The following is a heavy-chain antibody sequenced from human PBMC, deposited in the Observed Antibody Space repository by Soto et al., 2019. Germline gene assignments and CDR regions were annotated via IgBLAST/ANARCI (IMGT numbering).Heavy chain of an antibody. Sequence: QVQLVQSGAEEKKPGASVKVSCKASGYTFTSYATHWLRQAPEQRLEWMGWINAGNGNTKYSQKFQGRVTLTRDTSASTAYMELSSLRSEDTAVYYCARSIVVVTALDYWGQGTLVTVSS. CDR1: GYTFTSYA. J-gene: IGHJ4*02. CDR3: ARSIVVVTALDY. D-gene: IGHD2-21*02. CDR2: INAGNGNT. V-gene: IGHV1-3*05.